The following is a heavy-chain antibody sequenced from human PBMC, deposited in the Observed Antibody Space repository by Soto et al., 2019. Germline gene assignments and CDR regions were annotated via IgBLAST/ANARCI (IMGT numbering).Heavy chain of an antibody. CDR1: GFTFSSYS. CDR2: ISSSSSTI. D-gene: IGHD6-13*01. CDR3: ARHPERIAEIGWFDP. Sequence: EVQLVESGGGLVQPGGSLRLSCAASGFTFSSYSMNWVRQAPGKGLGWVSYISSSSSTIYYADCVKGRFTISRDNAKNSLYRQMNSLRAEDTAVYYCARHPERIAEIGWFDPWGEGTLVTVSS. J-gene: IGHJ5*02. V-gene: IGHV3-48*01.